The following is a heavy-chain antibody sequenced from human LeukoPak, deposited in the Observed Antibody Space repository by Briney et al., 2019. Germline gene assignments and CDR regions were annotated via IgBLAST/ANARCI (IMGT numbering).Heavy chain of an antibody. J-gene: IGHJ4*02. D-gene: IGHD6-13*01. CDR2: ICYSGST. CDR3: ARDLSPYSSSFYYFDY. CDR1: GGSISSSSYY. V-gene: IGHV4-39*02. Sequence: ASETLSLTCTVSGGSISSSSYYRGWIRQPPGKGLEWIGSICYSGSTYYNPSLKSRVTISVDTSKNQFSLKLSSVTAADTAVYYCARDLSPYSSSFYYFDYWGQGTLVTVSS.